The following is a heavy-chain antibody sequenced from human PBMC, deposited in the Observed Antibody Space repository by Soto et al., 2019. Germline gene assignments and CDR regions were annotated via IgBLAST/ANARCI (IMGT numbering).Heavy chain of an antibody. D-gene: IGHD2-2*01. CDR3: ATNFRYCSSTSCTVDY. Sequence: GESLKISCKGSGYSFTSYWISWVRQMPGKGLEWMGRIDPSDSYTNYSPSFQGHVTISADKSISTAYLQWSGLKASDTAMYYCATNFRYCSSTSCTVDYWGQGTLVTVSS. CDR1: GYSFTSYW. V-gene: IGHV5-10-1*01. CDR2: IDPSDSYT. J-gene: IGHJ4*02.